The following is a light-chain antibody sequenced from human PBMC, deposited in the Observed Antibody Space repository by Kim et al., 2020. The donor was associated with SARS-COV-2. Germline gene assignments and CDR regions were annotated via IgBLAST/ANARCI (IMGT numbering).Light chain of an antibody. Sequence: QSVLTQPPSASGPPGHRVTISCSGSSSNIGSNYVYWYQQLPGTAPKLLIYRDNQRPSGVPDRFSGSKSGTSASLAISGLRSEDEADYYCAAWDDSLRGWVFGGGTQLTVL. CDR2: RDN. V-gene: IGLV1-47*01. CDR3: AAWDDSLRGWV. J-gene: IGLJ3*02. CDR1: SSNIGSNY.